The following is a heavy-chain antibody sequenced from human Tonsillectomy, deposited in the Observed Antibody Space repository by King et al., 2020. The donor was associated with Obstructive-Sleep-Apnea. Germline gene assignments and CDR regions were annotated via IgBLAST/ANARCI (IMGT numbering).Heavy chain of an antibody. Sequence: QLVQSGGDLVKPVGSLRLFCAASGCRFINACMSWVRQAPGRGLEWVVRFKSKTEGGTAAYASTVNGRFTNSRNVSKNTRYPSMNSLKTEDTAVYYCATLGAWLAATYFDYWGQGTLVTVSS. V-gene: IGHV3-15*01. J-gene: IGHJ4*02. CDR1: GCRFINAC. D-gene: IGHD3-10*01. CDR3: ATLGAWLAATYFDY. CDR2: FKSKTEGGTA.